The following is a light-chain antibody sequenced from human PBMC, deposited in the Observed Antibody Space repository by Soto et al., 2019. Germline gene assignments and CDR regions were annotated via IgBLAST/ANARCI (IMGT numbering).Light chain of an antibody. CDR3: QQYNSYWT. V-gene: IGKV1-5*01. Sequence: DIQMTQSRSTLSASVGARVTINCRASQSISSWLAWYQQKPGKAPKLLIYDASSLESGVPSRFSGSGSGTEFTLTISSLRPDDFETYYCQQYNSYWTFGQGTKVDIK. CDR1: QSISSW. J-gene: IGKJ1*01. CDR2: DAS.